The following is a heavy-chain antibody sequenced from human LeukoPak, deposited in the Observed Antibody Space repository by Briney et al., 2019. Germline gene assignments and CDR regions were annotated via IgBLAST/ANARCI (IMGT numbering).Heavy chain of an antibody. CDR1: GFAFSGYW. J-gene: IGHJ4*02. Sequence: SGVSLRLSCAASGFAFSGYWMSWVRQAPGKGLEWVANINQDGSDKYYVDSVTGRFTISRDNDKNSLYLQINTLKDEDTSVYYCASSRNWGQGTLVTVSS. V-gene: IGHV3-7*02. CDR3: ASSRN. CDR2: INQDGSDK.